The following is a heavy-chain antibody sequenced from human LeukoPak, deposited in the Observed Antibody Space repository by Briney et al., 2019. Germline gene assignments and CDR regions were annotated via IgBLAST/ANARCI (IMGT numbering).Heavy chain of an antibody. CDR3: AREGHQLPYFDY. J-gene: IGHJ4*02. CDR1: GFTVSSYY. CDR2: IYRGDST. D-gene: IGHD2-2*01. Sequence: QPGGSRRLSCAASGFTVSSYYMNWVRQAPGKGLEWVSVIYRGDSTYYADSVKGRFTNSRDNSKNTLYLQMNSLGAEDTAVYYCAREGHQLPYFDYWGQGTLVTVSS. V-gene: IGHV3-53*01.